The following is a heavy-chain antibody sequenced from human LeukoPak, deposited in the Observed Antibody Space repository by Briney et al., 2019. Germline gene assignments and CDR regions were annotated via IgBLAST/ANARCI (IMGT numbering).Heavy chain of an antibody. Sequence: GGSLRLSCAVSGFTFSSYWMSWVRQAPGKGLEWVANINQDGSEKYYVDSVKGRFTISRDNAKNSLYLQMNSLRAEDTAVYYCAREGAARLDYWGQGTLVTVSS. CDR1: GFTFSSYW. J-gene: IGHJ4*02. V-gene: IGHV3-7*01. D-gene: IGHD6-6*01. CDR2: INQDGSEK. CDR3: AREGAARLDY.